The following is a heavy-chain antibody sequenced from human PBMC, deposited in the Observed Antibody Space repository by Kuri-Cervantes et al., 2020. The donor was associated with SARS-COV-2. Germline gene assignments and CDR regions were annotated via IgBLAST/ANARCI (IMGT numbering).Heavy chain of an antibody. V-gene: IGHV3-48*01. J-gene: IGHJ3*02. Sequence: GESLKISCAASGFTFNTYSMDWVRLAPGKGLEWLAYISKGSDTIYYADSVKGRFTISRDNSKNTLYLQMNSLRAEDTAVYYCARDFNGWSPRYAFDIWGQGTMVTVSS. CDR1: GFTFNTYS. CDR2: ISKGSDTI. CDR3: ARDFNGWSPRYAFDI. D-gene: IGHD6-19*01.